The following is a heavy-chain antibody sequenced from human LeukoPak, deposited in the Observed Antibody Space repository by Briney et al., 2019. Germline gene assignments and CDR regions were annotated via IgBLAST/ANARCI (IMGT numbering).Heavy chain of an antibody. CDR3: ARDQRFLEWLTYYYYYGMDV. Sequence: QTGGSLRLSCAASGFTFSSYAMHWVRQAPGKGLEWVAVISYDGSNKYYADSVKGRLTISRDHSKNTLYLQMNSLRAEDTAVYYCARDQRFLEWLTYYYYYGMDVWGQGTTVTVSS. CDR2: ISYDGSNK. CDR1: GFTFSSYA. D-gene: IGHD3-3*01. J-gene: IGHJ6*02. V-gene: IGHV3-30-3*01.